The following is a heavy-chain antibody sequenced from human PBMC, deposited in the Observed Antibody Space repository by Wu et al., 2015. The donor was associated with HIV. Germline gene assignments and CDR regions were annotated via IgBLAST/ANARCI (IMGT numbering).Heavy chain of an antibody. CDR2: IIPIFGTA. CDR1: GGTFSSYA. CDR3: ARAEDDVVVPAALPETQGPYYYYYMDV. Sequence: QVQLVQSGAGGEVKKPGSSVKVSCKASGGTFSSYAISWVRQAPGQGLEWMGGIIPIFGTANYAQKFQGRVTITADESTSTAYMELSSLRSEDTAVYYCARAEDDVVVPAALPETQGPYYYYYMDVWGKGTTVTVXS. V-gene: IGHV1-69*12. D-gene: IGHD2-2*01. J-gene: IGHJ6*03.